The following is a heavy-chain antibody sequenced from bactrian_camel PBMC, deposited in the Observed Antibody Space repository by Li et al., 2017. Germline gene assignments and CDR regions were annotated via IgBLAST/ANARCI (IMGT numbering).Heavy chain of an antibody. CDR2: MYSGESST. J-gene: IGHJ4*01. Sequence: HVQLVESGGGLVQPGGSLRLSCVASGATQDIGCMGWFRQVPGLEREGVAQMYSGESSTYYADSVKGRFTISHDNAKRTLYLQMNSLKPEDTAMYYCVADCEFRYGHFDFNIGSRGQGTQVTVS. D-gene: IGHD2*01. CDR3: VADCEFRYGHFDFNIGS. CDR1: GATQDIGC. V-gene: IGHV3S60*01.